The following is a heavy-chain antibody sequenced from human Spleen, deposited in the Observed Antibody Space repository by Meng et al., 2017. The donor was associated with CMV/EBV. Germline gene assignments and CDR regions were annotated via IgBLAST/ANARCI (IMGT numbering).Heavy chain of an antibody. CDR3: ATAGGGAFDM. CDR2: IIPAMGTT. V-gene: IGHV1-69*05. Sequence: GASLKISCKASGGTFITYAITWVRQAPGQGLEWMGGIIPAMGTTNYAQRFQGRVTITTDESTSTAYMELSSLRSEDTAVYYCATAGGGAFDMWGQGTMVTVSS. CDR1: GGTFITYA. D-gene: IGHD3-10*01. J-gene: IGHJ3*02.